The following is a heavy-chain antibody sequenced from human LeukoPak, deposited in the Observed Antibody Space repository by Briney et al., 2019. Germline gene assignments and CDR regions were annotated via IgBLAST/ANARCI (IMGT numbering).Heavy chain of an antibody. CDR3: ARARIAAAGYYFDY. CDR2: IYSGGST. Sequence: PGGSLRLSCAASGFTVSSNYMSWVRQAPGKGLEWVSVIYSGGSTYNADSVKGRFTISRDNSKNTLYLQMNSLRAEDTAVYYCARARIAAAGYYFDYWGQGTLVTVSS. CDR1: GFTVSSNY. J-gene: IGHJ4*02. D-gene: IGHD6-13*01. V-gene: IGHV3-53*01.